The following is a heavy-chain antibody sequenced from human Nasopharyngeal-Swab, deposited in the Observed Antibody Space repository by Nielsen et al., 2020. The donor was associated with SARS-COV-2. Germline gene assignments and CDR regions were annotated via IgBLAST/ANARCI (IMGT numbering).Heavy chain of an antibody. V-gene: IGHV1-18*01. CDR3: ARGGIYYYDSSGYYWGPFDY. J-gene: IGHJ4*02. Sequence: ASVKVSCKASGYTFTSYGISWVRQAPGQGLEWMGWISGYNGNTNYAQKLQGRVTMTTDTSTSTAYMELRSLRSDDTAVYYCARGGIYYYDSSGYYWGPFDYWGQGTLVTVSS. CDR1: GYTFTSYG. D-gene: IGHD3-22*01. CDR2: ISGYNGNT.